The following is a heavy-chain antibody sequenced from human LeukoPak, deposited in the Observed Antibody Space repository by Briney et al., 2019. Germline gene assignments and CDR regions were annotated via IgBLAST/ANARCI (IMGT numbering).Heavy chain of an antibody. V-gene: IGHV3-23*01. D-gene: IGHD3-10*01. CDR3: AKGKFGDPLNY. CDR1: GFTFSSYA. CDR2: ISGSGGST. J-gene: IGHJ4*02. Sequence: GGSLRLSCAASGFTFSSYAMSWVRQAPGKGLEWVSAISGSGGSTYYADSVKGRFTISKDISKNTVDLLMNSVRDEDTALYYCAKGKFGDPLNYWGQGTLVTVSS.